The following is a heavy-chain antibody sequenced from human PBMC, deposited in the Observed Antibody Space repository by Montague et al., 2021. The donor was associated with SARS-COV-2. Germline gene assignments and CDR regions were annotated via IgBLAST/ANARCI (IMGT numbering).Heavy chain of an antibody. V-gene: IGHV3-48*03. J-gene: IGHJ6*02. D-gene: IGHD3-10*01. Sequence: SLRLSCPASGFTFSSYEMNWVRQAPGEGLEWVSYISSSGSTIYYADSVKGRFTISRDNAKNSLYLQMNSLRAEDTAVYYCARDLPLIIMVRGVTFGYYGMDVWGQGTTVTVSS. CDR3: ARDLPLIIMVRGVTFGYYGMDV. CDR2: ISSSGSTI. CDR1: GFTFSSYE.